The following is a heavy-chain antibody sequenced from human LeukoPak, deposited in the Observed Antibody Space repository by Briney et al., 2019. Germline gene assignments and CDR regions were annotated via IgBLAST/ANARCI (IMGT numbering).Heavy chain of an antibody. CDR1: GGSIRSTTSY. J-gene: IGHJ4*02. Sequence: SETLSLTCTVSGGSIRSTTSYWGWIRQPPGKGLEWIGDISDRGRTYNNPSLKSRVTISVDTSRNQFFLKMSSVTAADTAVYYCASPMAWAHNRRDSDYWGLGTLVTVSS. CDR3: ASPMAWAHNRRDSDY. D-gene: IGHD5-24*01. V-gene: IGHV4-39*07. CDR2: ISDRGRT.